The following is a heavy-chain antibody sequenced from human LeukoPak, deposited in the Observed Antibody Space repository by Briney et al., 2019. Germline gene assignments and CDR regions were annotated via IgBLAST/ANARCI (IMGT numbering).Heavy chain of an antibody. J-gene: IGHJ4*02. CDR2: ISGSGDSA. D-gene: IGHD2-2*01. V-gene: IGHV3-23*01. CDR1: GFTFSSYA. Sequence: GGSLRLSCAASGFTFSSYAMNWVRQAPGKGLEWVSTISGSGDSAYYADSVKGRFTISRDNSKNTLLLQMNSLRAEDTAVYYCAKGGAGYCSSTSCLYYFDYWGQGTLVTVST. CDR3: AKGGAGYCSSTSCLYYFDY.